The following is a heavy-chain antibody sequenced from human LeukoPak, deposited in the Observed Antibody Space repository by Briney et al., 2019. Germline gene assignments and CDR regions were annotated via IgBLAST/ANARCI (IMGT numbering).Heavy chain of an antibody. CDR2: INHSGTT. CDR1: GGSFSYHH. D-gene: IGHD3-3*01. J-gene: IGHJ4*02. V-gene: IGHV4-34*01. Sequence: SETLSLMCVVYGGSFSYHHWTWIRQSPGKGLEWIGEINHSGTTNYHPSLKSRVTISMDSSKNQFSLKLTSVTFADTAVYYCARHLAIFGVVDLTDSGFDYWGQGTLVTVSS. CDR3: ARHLAIFGVVDLTDSGFDY.